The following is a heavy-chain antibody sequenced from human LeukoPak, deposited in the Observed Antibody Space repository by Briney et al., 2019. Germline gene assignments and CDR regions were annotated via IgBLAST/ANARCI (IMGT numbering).Heavy chain of an antibody. D-gene: IGHD1-1*01. CDR2: IYYSGST. CDR3: ARRYNWNDRWD. Sequence: SETRSLTCSVSGGSISSTNYYWGWIRQPPGKGLEWIGSIYYSGSTYYNPSLKSRLTISLDTSKNQFSLRLSSVTAADTAFYYCARRYNWNDRWDWGQGTLVTVSP. V-gene: IGHV4-39*07. J-gene: IGHJ4*02. CDR1: GGSISSTNYY.